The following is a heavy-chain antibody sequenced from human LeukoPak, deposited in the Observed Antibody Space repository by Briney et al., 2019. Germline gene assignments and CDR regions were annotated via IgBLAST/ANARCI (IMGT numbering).Heavy chain of an antibody. CDR1: GGSISSSSYY. D-gene: IGHD1-1*01. V-gene: IGHV4-61*05. CDR2: IYYRGNT. CDR3: ARAGNNWSFDY. J-gene: IGHJ4*02. Sequence: SETLSLTCTVSGGSISSSSYYWGWSRRPPGKGLEWIANIYYRGNTNYNPSLKSRVTRAVDTSKNQFSLKVSSVTAADTAVYYCARAGNNWSFDYWGQGTLVTVSS.